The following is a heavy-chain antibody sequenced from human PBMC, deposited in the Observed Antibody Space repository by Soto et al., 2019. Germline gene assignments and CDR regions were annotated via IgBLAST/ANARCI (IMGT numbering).Heavy chain of an antibody. Sequence: LQTLSLTRAISGDSVSSNSAAWNWIRQSPSRGLEWLGRTYYRSKWYNDYAVSVKSRITINPDTSKNQFSLQLNSVTPEDTAVYYCARSTITPPNCRFLIKYDWFDPWGPATLVTVSS. CDR1: GDSVSSNSAA. CDR2: TYYRSKWYN. J-gene: IGHJ5*02. V-gene: IGHV6-1*01. D-gene: IGHD1-20*01. CDR3: ARSTITPPNCRFLIKYDWFDP.